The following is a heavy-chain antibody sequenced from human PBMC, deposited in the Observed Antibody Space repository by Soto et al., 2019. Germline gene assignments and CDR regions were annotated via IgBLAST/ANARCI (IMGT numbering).Heavy chain of an antibody. CDR3: VRDLAAPGTADYSYYYGMDV. V-gene: IGHV3-7*01. CDR1: GFTFRSNW. J-gene: IGHJ6*02. Sequence: ELQLVESGGGLVQPGGSLRLSCEASGFTFRSNWMSWVRQAPAKGLEWVANINQDGSDRYYADSVRGRFTISRDNAKKSLYLQMNSLRAEDTAIYYCVRDLAAPGTADYSYYYGMDVWGQGTTVTVSS. CDR2: INQDGSDR. D-gene: IGHD6-13*01.